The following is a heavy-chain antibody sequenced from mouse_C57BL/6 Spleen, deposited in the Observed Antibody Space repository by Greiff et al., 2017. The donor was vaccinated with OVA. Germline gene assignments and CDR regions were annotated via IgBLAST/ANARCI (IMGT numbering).Heavy chain of an antibody. CDR3: ARKGYGSSYVGNFDC. CDR1: GYSFTDYN. Sequence: VQLQQSGPELVKPGASVKISCKASGYSFTDYNMNWVKQSNGKSLEWIGVINPNYGTTSYNQKFKGKATLTVDQSSSTAYMQLNSLTSEDSAVYYWARKGYGSSYVGNFDCWGTGTTVTVSS. J-gene: IGHJ1*03. D-gene: IGHD1-1*01. CDR2: INPNYGTT. V-gene: IGHV1-39*01.